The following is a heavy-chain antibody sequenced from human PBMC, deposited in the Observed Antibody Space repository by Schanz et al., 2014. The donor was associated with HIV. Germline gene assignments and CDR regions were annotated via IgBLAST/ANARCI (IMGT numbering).Heavy chain of an antibody. J-gene: IGHJ4*02. CDR2: ISGSGGSP. CDR3: AKGLTIWLQPPFDY. D-gene: IGHD5-12*01. CDR1: GFTFSSYA. V-gene: IGHV3-23*01. Sequence: EVQLLESGGGLVQPGGSLRLSCAASGFTFSSYAMSWVRQAPGKGLEWVSTISGSGGSPYYADSVKGRFTISRDNSKNTLYLQMNSLRAEDTAVYYCAKGLTIWLQPPFDYWGQGTLVTVSP.